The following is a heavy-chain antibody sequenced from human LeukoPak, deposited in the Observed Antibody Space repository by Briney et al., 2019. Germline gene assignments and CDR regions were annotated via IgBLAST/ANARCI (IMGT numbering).Heavy chain of an antibody. CDR3: ARVGSYYDMDV. Sequence: GGSLRLSCAASGFTFSSYWTSWVRQAPGKGLEWVANIKQDGGEKFYVDSVKGRFTISRDNFQNTLYLQMNSLRAEDTAVYYCARVGSYYDMDVWGQGTTVTVSS. J-gene: IGHJ6*02. V-gene: IGHV3-7*03. CDR2: IKQDGGEK. CDR1: GFTFSSYW. D-gene: IGHD3-10*01.